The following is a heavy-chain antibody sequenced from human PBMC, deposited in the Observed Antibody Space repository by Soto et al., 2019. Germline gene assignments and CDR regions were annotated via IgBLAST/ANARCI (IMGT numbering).Heavy chain of an antibody. CDR2: MNPNSGNT. J-gene: IGHJ4*02. V-gene: IGHV1-8*01. D-gene: IGHD6-6*01. Sequence: ASVKVSCKASGYTLTSYDINWVRQATGQGLEWMGWMNPNSGNTGYAQKFQGRVTMTRNTSISTAYMELSSLRSEDTAVYYCARVSIAASSYYFDYWGQGTLVTVSS. CDR3: ARVSIAASSYYFDY. CDR1: GYTLTSYD.